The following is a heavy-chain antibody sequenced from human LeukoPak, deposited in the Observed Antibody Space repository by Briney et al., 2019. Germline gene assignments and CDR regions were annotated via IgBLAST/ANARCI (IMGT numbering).Heavy chain of an antibody. Sequence: ASVKVSCKVSGYTLTELSMHWVRQAPGKGLEWMGWINAGNGNTKYSQEFQGRVTITRDTSASTAYMELSSLRSEDTAVYYCARRAGAYSHPYDYWGQGTLVTVSS. CDR3: ARRAGAYSHPYDY. CDR2: INAGNGNT. J-gene: IGHJ4*02. V-gene: IGHV1-3*03. CDR1: GYTLTELS. D-gene: IGHD4/OR15-4a*01.